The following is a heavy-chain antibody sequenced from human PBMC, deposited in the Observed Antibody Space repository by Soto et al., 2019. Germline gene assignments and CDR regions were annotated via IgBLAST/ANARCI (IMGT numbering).Heavy chain of an antibody. CDR2: ISSSGYI. Sequence: PGGSLRLSCTASGVNFNSYTNNWVRDAPGKRLEWLSSISSSGYIFSTDSVRGRFTLPIDNAKNSVDLQINSLRAEDTAVYFCARDCSGGSCYHGMDVWGQGTTVTVSS. CDR1: GVNFNSYT. J-gene: IGHJ6*02. V-gene: IGHV3-21*04. D-gene: IGHD2-15*01. CDR3: ARDCSGGSCYHGMDV.